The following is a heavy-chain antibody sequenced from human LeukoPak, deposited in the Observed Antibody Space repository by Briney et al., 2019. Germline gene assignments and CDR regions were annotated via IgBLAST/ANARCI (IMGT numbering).Heavy chain of an antibody. CDR2: IYYSGST. CDR1: GGSISSGGYY. V-gene: IGHV4-31*03. Sequence: SETLSLICTVSGGSISSGGYYWSWIRQHPGKGLEWIGYIYYSGSTYYNPSLKSRVTISVDTSKNQFSLKLSSVTAADTAVYYCARDHKAARSFDYWGQGTLVTVSS. J-gene: IGHJ4*02. CDR3: ARDHKAARSFDY. D-gene: IGHD6-6*01.